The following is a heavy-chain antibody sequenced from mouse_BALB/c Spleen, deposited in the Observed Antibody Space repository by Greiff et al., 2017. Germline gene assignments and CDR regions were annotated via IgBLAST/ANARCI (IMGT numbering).Heavy chain of an antibody. J-gene: IGHJ1*01. CDR2: IYPGDGDT. V-gene: IGHV1-80*01. CDR1: GYAFSSYW. CDR3: ARGGYDRGNWYFDV. Sequence: QVQLQQSGAELVRPGSSVKISCKASGYAFSSYWMNWVKQRPGQGLEWIGQIYPGDGDTNYNGKFKGKATLTADKSSSTAYMQLSSLTSEDSAVYFCARGGYDRGNWYFDVWGAGTTVTVSS. D-gene: IGHD2-2*01.